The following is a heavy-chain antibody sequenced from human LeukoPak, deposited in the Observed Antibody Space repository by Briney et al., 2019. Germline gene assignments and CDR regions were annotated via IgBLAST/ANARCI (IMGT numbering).Heavy chain of an antibody. J-gene: IGHJ3*02. D-gene: IGHD3-10*01. CDR2: IYYDGST. Sequence: SETLSLTCTVSGGSISSYYWSWIRQPPGKGLEWIGYIYYDGSTNDNPSLKSRLTISVDTSKNQFSLKLSSVTAADTAVYYCARQAVRGSGRWYALDIWGQGTKVTVSP. CDR1: GGSISSYY. V-gene: IGHV4-59*08. CDR3: ARQAVRGSGRWYALDI.